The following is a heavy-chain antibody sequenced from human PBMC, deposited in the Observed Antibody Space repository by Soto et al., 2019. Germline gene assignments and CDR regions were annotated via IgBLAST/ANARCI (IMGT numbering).Heavy chain of an antibody. CDR2: IYSGGST. Sequence: EVQLVESGGGLIQPGGSLRLSCAASGFIVSSNYMSWVRQAPGKGLEWVSVIYSGGSTYYADSVKGRFTISRDNSKNTLYLQMNSLRAEDTAVYYCAITVVVVTATPGAFDIWGQGTMVTVSS. CDR1: GFIVSSNY. CDR3: AITVVVVTATPGAFDI. D-gene: IGHD2-15*01. V-gene: IGHV3-53*01. J-gene: IGHJ3*02.